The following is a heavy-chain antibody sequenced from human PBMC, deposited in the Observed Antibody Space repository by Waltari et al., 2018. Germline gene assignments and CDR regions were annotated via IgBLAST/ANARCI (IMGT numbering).Heavy chain of an antibody. CDR1: GFTFRSNW. D-gene: IGHD6-19*01. Sequence: EVQLVESGGGLVQPGGSLRLSCAASGFTFRSNWIAWVGQAPGRGLEWVANINQDGGETYYVDSVRGRFTISRDNARNSLYLQMDSLRDEDTALYYCARDRGWNTLDYWGQGTLVTVSS. V-gene: IGHV3-7*04. J-gene: IGHJ4*02. CDR3: ARDRGWNTLDY. CDR2: INQDGGET.